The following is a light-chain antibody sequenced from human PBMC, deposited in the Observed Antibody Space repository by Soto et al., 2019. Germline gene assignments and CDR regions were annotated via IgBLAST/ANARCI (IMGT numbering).Light chain of an antibody. Sequence: EIVLTQSPGTLSLSPGERATLSCRASQSVSSSYLAWYQQKPGQAPRLLIYGASSRATGIPARFSGSGSGTDFTLTISSLEPEDFAVYYCQQRSNWSITFGQGTRLEIK. CDR2: GAS. J-gene: IGKJ5*01. V-gene: IGKV3D-20*02. CDR1: QSVSSSY. CDR3: QQRSNWSIT.